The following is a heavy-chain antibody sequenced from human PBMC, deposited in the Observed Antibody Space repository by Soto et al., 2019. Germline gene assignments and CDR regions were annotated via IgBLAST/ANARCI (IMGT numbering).Heavy chain of an antibody. D-gene: IGHD5-12*01. Sequence: GASVKVSCKASGYTFTSYGISWVRQAPGQGLEWMGWISAYNGNTNYAQKLQGRVTMTTDTSTSTAYMELRSLRSGDTAVYYCAREGRGYSGYDSALFYYYYGMDVWGQGTTVTVSS. J-gene: IGHJ6*02. CDR1: GYTFTSYG. CDR3: AREGRGYSGYDSALFYYYYGMDV. V-gene: IGHV1-18*04. CDR2: ISAYNGNT.